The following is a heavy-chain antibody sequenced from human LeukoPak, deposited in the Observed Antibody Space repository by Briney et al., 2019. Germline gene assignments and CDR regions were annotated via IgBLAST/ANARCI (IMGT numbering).Heavy chain of an antibody. CDR2: MSGSGGST. D-gene: IGHD3-22*01. CDR3: ARDYDSSGYWGAFDI. J-gene: IGHJ3*02. CDR1: GFTFSSYA. Sequence: PGGSLRLSCAASGFTFSSYAMSWVRQAPGKGLEWVSAMSGSGGSTYYADSVKGRFTISRDNSKNTLYLQMNSLRVEDTAVYYCARDYDSSGYWGAFDIWGQGTMVTVSS. V-gene: IGHV3-23*01.